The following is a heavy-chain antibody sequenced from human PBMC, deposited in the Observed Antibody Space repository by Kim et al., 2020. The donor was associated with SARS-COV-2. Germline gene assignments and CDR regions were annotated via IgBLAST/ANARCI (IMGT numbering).Heavy chain of an antibody. Sequence: ASVKVSCQASGYTFTSYYIHWVRQAPGQGLQWMGLINPRGDYTTYAQQFQGRVSMTTDPSTGTAYMELSSLRSEDTAVYYCAREHKTRFYYEDSGRDDVGEYFQYWGQGTLVTVSS. CDR1: GYTFTSYY. J-gene: IGHJ1*01. D-gene: IGHD3-16*01. CDR2: INPRGDYT. CDR3: AREHKTRFYYEDSGRDDVGEYFQY. V-gene: IGHV1-46*01.